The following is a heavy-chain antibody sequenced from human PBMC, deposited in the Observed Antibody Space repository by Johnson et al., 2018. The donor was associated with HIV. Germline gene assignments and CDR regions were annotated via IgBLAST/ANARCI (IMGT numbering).Heavy chain of an antibody. Sequence: VQLVESGGGLVQPGGSLRLSCAGTGFTVSSNYMYWVRQAPGKGLECVSVIYSGGGTYYADSVKGRFTISRDNSKNTLYLQMNSLRAEDTAVYYCAKDGGKWELPNAFDIWGQGTMVTVSS. CDR1: GFTVSSNY. CDR2: IYSGGGT. V-gene: IGHV3-66*01. J-gene: IGHJ3*02. CDR3: AKDGGKWELPNAFDI. D-gene: IGHD1-26*01.